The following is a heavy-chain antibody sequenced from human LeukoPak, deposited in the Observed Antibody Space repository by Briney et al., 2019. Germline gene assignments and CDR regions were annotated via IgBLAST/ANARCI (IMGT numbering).Heavy chain of an antibody. CDR3: VREPLWFGELLREFDY. CDR1: GGSFSGYY. D-gene: IGHD3-10*01. Sequence: SETLSLTCAVYGGSFSGYYWSWIRQPPGKGLEWIGEINHSGSTNYNPSLKSRVTISVDTSKNQFSLKLSSVTAADTAVYYCVREPLWFGELLREFDYWGQGTLVTVSS. J-gene: IGHJ4*02. V-gene: IGHV4-34*01. CDR2: INHSGST.